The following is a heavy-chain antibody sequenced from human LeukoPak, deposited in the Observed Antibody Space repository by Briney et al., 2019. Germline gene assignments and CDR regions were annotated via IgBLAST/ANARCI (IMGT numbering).Heavy chain of an antibody. J-gene: IGHJ4*02. V-gene: IGHV1-2*02. Sequence: GASVKVSCKASGYTFTGYYMNWVRQAPGQGLEWMGWINANSGGTNYAQKLQGRVTMTRDTSISTAYMELSRLRSDDTAVYYCARWGSGYLTYYSDYWGQGTLVTVSS. CDR3: ARWGSGYLTYYSDY. CDR2: INANSGGT. D-gene: IGHD5-12*01. CDR1: GYTFTGYY.